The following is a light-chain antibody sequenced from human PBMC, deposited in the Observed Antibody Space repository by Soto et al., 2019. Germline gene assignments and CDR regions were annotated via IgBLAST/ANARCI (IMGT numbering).Light chain of an antibody. CDR3: AAWDDSLNGL. J-gene: IGLJ2*01. Sequence: SVLTQPTSASGTPGQRGTISCSGNSSNIGSNTVNWYQQLPGTAPKLLIYSNNQRPSGVPDRFSGSKSGTSASLAISGLQSEDEADYYCAAWDDSLNGLFGGGTKVTVL. CDR2: SNN. CDR1: SSNIGSNT. V-gene: IGLV1-44*01.